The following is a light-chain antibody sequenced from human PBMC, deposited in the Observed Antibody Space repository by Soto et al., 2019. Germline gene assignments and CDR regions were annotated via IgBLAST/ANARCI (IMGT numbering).Light chain of an antibody. CDR3: QQYKDYSWT. Sequence: IQMTQSPSTLSASVGDRVAITCRASQSIGVWLAWYQQKPGKAPRFLIYTASTLESGAPSRFSGSGSGTEFTLTISSLQPDDFATYYCQQYKDYSWTFGQGTKVEFK. CDR1: QSIGVW. V-gene: IGKV1-5*03. J-gene: IGKJ1*01. CDR2: TAS.